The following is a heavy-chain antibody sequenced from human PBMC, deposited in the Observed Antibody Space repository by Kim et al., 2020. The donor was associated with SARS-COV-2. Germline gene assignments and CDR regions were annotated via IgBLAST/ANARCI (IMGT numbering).Heavy chain of an antibody. J-gene: IGHJ5*02. V-gene: IGHV4-31*03. CDR3: ARNIGITMIVVVTGWFDP. CDR1: GGSISSGGYY. Sequence: SETLSLTCTVSGGSISSGGYYWSWIRQNPGKGLEWIGYIYYSGSTYYNPSLKSRVTISVDTSKNQFSLKLSSVTAADTAVYYCARNIGITMIVVVTGWFDPWGQGTLVTVSS. CDR2: IYYSGST. D-gene: IGHD3-22*01.